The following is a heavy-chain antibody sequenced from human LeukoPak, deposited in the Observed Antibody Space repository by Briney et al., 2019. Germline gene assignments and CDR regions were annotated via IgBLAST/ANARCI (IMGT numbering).Heavy chain of an antibody. Sequence: GESLKISCKGSGYSFTSYWISWVRQMPGKGLEWMGRIDPSDSCTNYSPSFQGHVTISADKSISTAYLQWSSLKASDTAMYYCARHGGYSSGWTDYWGQGTLVTVSS. D-gene: IGHD6-19*01. V-gene: IGHV5-10-1*01. CDR1: GYSFTSYW. J-gene: IGHJ4*02. CDR2: IDPSDSCT. CDR3: ARHGGYSSGWTDY.